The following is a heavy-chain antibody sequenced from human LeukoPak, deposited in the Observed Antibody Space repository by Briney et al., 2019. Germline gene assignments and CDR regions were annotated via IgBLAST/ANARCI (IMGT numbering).Heavy chain of an antibody. V-gene: IGHV3-48*02. Sequence: GGSLRLSCAASGFIFSTYSINWVRQAPGKGLEWVSHISSSSSSIYYADSVKGRFSISRDNAKNSLYLQMNSLRDEDTAVYYCARSGYGSRWYFFDHWRQGTLVTVSS. CDR3: ARSGYGSRWYFFDH. CDR2: ISSSSSSI. D-gene: IGHD6-13*01. CDR1: GFIFSTYS. J-gene: IGHJ4*02.